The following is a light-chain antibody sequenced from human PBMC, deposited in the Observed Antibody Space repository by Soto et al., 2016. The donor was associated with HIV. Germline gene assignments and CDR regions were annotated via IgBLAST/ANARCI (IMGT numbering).Light chain of an antibody. CDR2: KAS. Sequence: DIQMTQSPSTLSASVGDRVIITCRASQSISGWLAWYQQKTGKAPKLLMYKASSLESGVPSRFSGSASGGTGSDFTLTIDSLQPEDFATYYCQQTDSFPFTFGPGTKVNV. CDR1: QSISGW. J-gene: IGKJ3*01. CDR3: QQTDSFPFT. V-gene: IGKV1-5*03.